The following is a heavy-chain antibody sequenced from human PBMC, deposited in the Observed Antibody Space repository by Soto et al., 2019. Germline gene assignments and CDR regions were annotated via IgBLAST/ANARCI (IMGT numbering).Heavy chain of an antibody. J-gene: IGHJ4*02. CDR3: TTDNPRYWFGELSY. V-gene: IGHV3-15*01. Sequence: PGGSLRLSCAASGFTFSNAWMSWVRQAPGKGLEWVGRIKSKTDGGTTDYAAPVKGRFTISRDDSKNTLYLQMNSLKTEDTAVYYCTTDNPRYWFGELSYWGQGTLVTVSS. D-gene: IGHD3-10*01. CDR1: GFTFSNAW. CDR2: IKSKTDGGTT.